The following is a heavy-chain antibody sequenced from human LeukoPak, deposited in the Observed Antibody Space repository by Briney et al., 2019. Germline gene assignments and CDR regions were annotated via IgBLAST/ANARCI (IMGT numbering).Heavy chain of an antibody. CDR3: ASGNIAARPGGYYYYMDV. Sequence: GSSVKVSCKASGGTFSSYAISWVRQAPGQGLEWMGGIIPIFATANYAQKFQGRVTITTDESTSTAYMELSSLRSEDTAVYYCASGNIAARPGGYYYYMDVWGKGTTVTVSS. CDR2: IIPIFATA. V-gene: IGHV1-69*05. CDR1: GGTFSSYA. D-gene: IGHD6-6*01. J-gene: IGHJ6*03.